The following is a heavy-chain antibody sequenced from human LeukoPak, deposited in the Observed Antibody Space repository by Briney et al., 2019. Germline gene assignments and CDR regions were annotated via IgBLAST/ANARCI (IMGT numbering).Heavy chain of an antibody. V-gene: IGHV1-2*02. CDR2: ISPDSGGT. Sequence: ASVKVSCKASGYTFIDYYIHWVRPPPGQGLEFLGLISPDSGGTNYPQKFQGRVTLTRDTYISTAYMELSRLRSDDTAVYYCVTLGATNFDYWGQGTLVTVSS. J-gene: IGHJ4*02. D-gene: IGHD1-26*01. CDR1: GYTFIDYY. CDR3: VTLGATNFDY.